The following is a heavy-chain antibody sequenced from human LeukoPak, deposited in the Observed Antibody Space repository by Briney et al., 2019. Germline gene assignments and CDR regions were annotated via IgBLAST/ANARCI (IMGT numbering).Heavy chain of an antibody. CDR3: TTDDGGDYSNGGYFDY. V-gene: IGHV3-15*05. Sequence: GGSLRLSCAVSGFTFRNAWMSWVRQAPGKGLEWVGRIKSKTDGGTTDYAAPEKGRFTISRDDSKNTLYLQMNSLKTEDTAVYYCTTDDGGDYSNGGYFDYWGQGTLVTVSS. J-gene: IGHJ4*02. D-gene: IGHD4-11*01. CDR2: IKSKTDGGTT. CDR1: GFTFRNAW.